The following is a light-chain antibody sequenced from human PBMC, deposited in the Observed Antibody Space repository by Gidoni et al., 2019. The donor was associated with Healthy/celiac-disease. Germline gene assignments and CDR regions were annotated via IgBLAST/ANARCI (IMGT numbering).Light chain of an antibody. CDR1: SSNIGNNY. V-gene: IGLV1-51*02. Sequence: QSVLTQPPSVSAAPGQKVTISCSGSSSNIGNNYLSLYQQLPGTAPTRLIYENNKRPSGIPDRFSGSKSGTSATLGITGLQTGDEADYYCGTWDSSLSAGVFGGGTKLTVL. CDR3: GTWDSSLSAGV. J-gene: IGLJ3*02. CDR2: ENN.